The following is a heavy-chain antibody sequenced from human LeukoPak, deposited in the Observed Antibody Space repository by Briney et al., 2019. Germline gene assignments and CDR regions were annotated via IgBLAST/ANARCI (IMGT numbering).Heavy chain of an antibody. CDR2: INSNSGGT. J-gene: IGHJ4*02. Sequence: GASVKVSCKASGYTFTDYSLHWVRQVPGQGLEWMGWINSNSGGTNYAQKFQGRVTMTRDTSISTAYMELRSLRSDDTAVYYCARGNFNLDDSSGYYPFPDYWGQGTLVTVSS. D-gene: IGHD3-22*01. CDR3: ARGNFNLDDSSGYYPFPDY. V-gene: IGHV1-2*02. CDR1: GYTFTDYS.